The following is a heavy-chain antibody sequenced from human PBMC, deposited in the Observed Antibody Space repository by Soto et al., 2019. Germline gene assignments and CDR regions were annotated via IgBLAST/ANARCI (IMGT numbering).Heavy chain of an antibody. CDR2: IYHSGST. Sequence: SYYWSWVRQPPGKGLEWIGEIYHSGSTNYNPSLKSRVTISVDKSKNQFSLKLSSVTAADTAVYYCARGITGTTPNYFDYWGQGTLVTVSS. J-gene: IGHJ4*02. CDR1: SYY. V-gene: IGHV4-4*02. D-gene: IGHD1-20*01. CDR3: ARGITGTTPNYFDY.